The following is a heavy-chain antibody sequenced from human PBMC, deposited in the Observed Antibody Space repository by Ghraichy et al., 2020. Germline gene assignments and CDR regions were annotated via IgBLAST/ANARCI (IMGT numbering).Heavy chain of an antibody. CDR2: IIETGTST. J-gene: IGHJ4*02. V-gene: IGHV3-23*01. CDR1: GFTFSSYA. CDR3: VRDYKAIPLGTGESFFDY. D-gene: IGHD7-27*01. Sequence: GGSLRLSCAASGFTFSSYAMSWVRQAPGKGLEWVSGIIETGTSTYYADSVKGRFTISRDNSRSTLYLQMNSLTAEDTDVYYCVRDYKAIPLGTGESFFDYWGQGTLVSVSS.